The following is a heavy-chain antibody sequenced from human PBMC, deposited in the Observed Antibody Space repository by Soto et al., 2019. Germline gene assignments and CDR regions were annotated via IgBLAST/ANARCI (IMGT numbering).Heavy chain of an antibody. D-gene: IGHD3-22*01. CDR2: ISWNSGDV. V-gene: IGHV3-9*01. J-gene: IGHJ5*02. CDR1: GFMFDDFA. Sequence: EVQLVESGGGLVQPGRSLRLSCAASGFMFDDFAMHWVRQAPGKGLEWVSGISWNSGDVAYADSVKGRFTSSRDNAKHAVYLHLNSLRPEDTALYYCAKAPNVVTHWFDPWGQGTLVTVSS. CDR3: AKAPNVVTHWFDP.